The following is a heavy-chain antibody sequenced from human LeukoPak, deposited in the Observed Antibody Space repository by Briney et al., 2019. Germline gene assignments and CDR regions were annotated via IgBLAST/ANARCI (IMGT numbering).Heavy chain of an antibody. Sequence: SETLSLTCTVSGGSISSSSYYWGWIRQPPGKGLEWIGSIYYSGSTYYNPSLKSRVTISVDTSKNQFSLKLSSVTAADTAVYYCAQSLPYYDSSQPFDYWGQGTLVTVSS. V-gene: IGHV4-39*01. CDR1: GGSISSSSYY. D-gene: IGHD3-22*01. J-gene: IGHJ4*02. CDR3: AQSLPYYDSSQPFDY. CDR2: IYYSGST.